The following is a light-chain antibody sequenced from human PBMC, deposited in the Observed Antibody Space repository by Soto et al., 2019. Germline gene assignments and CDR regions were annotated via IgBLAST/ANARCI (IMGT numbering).Light chain of an antibody. V-gene: IGLV1-40*01. CDR2: ANN. CDR1: SSNIGAGYD. CDR3: QSYDSTLSARYV. Sequence: QAVLTQPPSVSGAAGQRVTISCTGSSSNIGAGYDVHWYQQRPGTAPKLLIFANNNRPSGVPDRFSGSKSGTSASLAITGLQAEDEGDYYCQSYDSTLSARYVFGTGTKVTVL. J-gene: IGLJ1*01.